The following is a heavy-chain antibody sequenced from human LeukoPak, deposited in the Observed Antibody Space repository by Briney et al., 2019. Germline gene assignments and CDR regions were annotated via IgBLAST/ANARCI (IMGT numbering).Heavy chain of an antibody. CDR3: ARAGVVGATTPYYYYYMDV. J-gene: IGHJ6*03. Sequence: GGSLRLSCAASGLTFSSYAMHWVRQAPGKGLEYVSAISSNGGSTYYANSVKGRFTISRDNSKNTLYLQMGSLRAEDMAVYYCARAGVVGATTPYYYYYMDVWGKGTTVTVSS. CDR1: GLTFSSYA. V-gene: IGHV3-64*01. CDR2: ISSNGGST. D-gene: IGHD1-26*01.